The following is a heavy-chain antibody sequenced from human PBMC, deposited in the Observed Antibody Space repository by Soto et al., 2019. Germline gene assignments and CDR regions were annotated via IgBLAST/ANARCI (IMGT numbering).Heavy chain of an antibody. D-gene: IGHD3-22*01. CDR2: ISYDGSNK. CDR3: AKDRVVPTYYYDSSGYNPLDN. CDR1: GFNFSSYG. J-gene: IGHJ4*02. Sequence: GGSLRLSCAASGFNFSSYGMHWVRQAPGKGLEWVAVISYDGSNKYYADSVKGRFTISRDNSKNTLYLQMNSLRAEDTAVYYCAKDRVVPTYYYDSSGYNPLDNWGQGTLVTVSS. V-gene: IGHV3-30*18.